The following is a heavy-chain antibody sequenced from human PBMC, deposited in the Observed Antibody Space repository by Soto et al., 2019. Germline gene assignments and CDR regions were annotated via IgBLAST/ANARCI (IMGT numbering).Heavy chain of an antibody. CDR3: ARKGYGDYGPMDV. CDR1: GFTFSSYA. D-gene: IGHD4-17*01. Sequence: EVQLLESGGGLVQPGGSLRLSCAASGFTFSSYALTWVRQAPGKGLEWVSYITTSSIYKYYADSVKGRFTISRDNAENSLYLQMNSLRAEDTAVYYCARKGYGDYGPMDVWGQGTTVTVSS. V-gene: IGHV3-21*01. CDR2: ITTSSIYK. J-gene: IGHJ6*02.